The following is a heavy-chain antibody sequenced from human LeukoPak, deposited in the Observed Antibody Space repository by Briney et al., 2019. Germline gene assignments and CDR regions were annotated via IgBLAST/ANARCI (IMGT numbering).Heavy chain of an antibody. CDR1: GFTFGDYA. CDR2: IRSKAYGATT. V-gene: IGHV3-49*04. J-gene: IGHJ4*02. Sequence: GGSLRLSCTASGFTFGDYAMSWVRQAPGKGLEWVGFIRSKAYGATTEYAASVKGRFTISRDDSKSIAYLQMNSLKTEDTAVYYCTRAPYGGNSLVTYWGQGTLVTVSS. D-gene: IGHD4-23*01. CDR3: TRAPYGGNSLVTY.